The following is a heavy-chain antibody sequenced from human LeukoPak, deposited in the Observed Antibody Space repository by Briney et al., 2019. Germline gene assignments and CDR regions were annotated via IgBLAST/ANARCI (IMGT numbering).Heavy chain of an antibody. J-gene: IGHJ4*02. V-gene: IGHV3-33*01. CDR3: ARDLGDIVVVPAAMPFDY. CDR1: GFTFSSYG. CDR2: IWYDGSNK. D-gene: IGHD2-2*01. Sequence: GGSLRLSCAASGFTFSSYGMHWVRQAPGKGLERVAVIWYDGSNKYYADSVKGRFTISRDNSKNTLYLQMNSLRAEDTAVYYCARDLGDIVVVPAAMPFDYWGQGTLVTVSS.